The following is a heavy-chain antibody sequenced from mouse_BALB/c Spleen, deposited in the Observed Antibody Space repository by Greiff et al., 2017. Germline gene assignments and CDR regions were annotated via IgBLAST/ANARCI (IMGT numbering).Heavy chain of an antibody. Sequence: EVQLVETGGGLVQPKGSLKLSCAASGFTFNTNAMNWVRQAPGKGLEWVARIRSKSNNYATYYADSVKDRFTISRDDSQSMLYLQMNNLKTEDTAMYYCVRDLRPWFAYWGQGTLVTVSA. CDR3: VRDLRPWFAY. CDR2: IRSKSNNYAT. V-gene: IGHV10S3*01. CDR1: GFTFNTNA. J-gene: IGHJ3*01.